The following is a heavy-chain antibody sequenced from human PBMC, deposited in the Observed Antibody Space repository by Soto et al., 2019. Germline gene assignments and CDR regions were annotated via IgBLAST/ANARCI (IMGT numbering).Heavy chain of an antibody. J-gene: IGHJ5*02. D-gene: IGHD2-15*01. Sequence: GASVKVSCKASGYTFTSYYMHWVRQAPGQGLEWMGIINPSGGSTSYAQKFQGRVTMTRDTSTSTVYMELGSLRSEDTAVYYCARAPNRRYCSGGSCVDWFDPWGQGTLVTVSS. CDR2: INPSGGST. CDR3: ARAPNRRYCSGGSCVDWFDP. V-gene: IGHV1-46*01. CDR1: GYTFTSYY.